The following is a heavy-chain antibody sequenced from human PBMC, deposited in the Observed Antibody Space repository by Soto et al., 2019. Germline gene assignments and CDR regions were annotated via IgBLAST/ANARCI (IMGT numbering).Heavy chain of an antibody. D-gene: IGHD3-9*01. V-gene: IGHV4-39*01. Sequence: PSETLSLTCSVSDDSINSDIYYWGWIRQPPGKGLEWIGSVYYRGNAYYNPSLQTRVTISLYKSKSQFSLKLNSVSAADSSLYFCARLEGLATISYYFDFWGPGALVTVSS. CDR2: VYYRGNA. CDR3: ARLEGLATISYYFDF. J-gene: IGHJ4*02. CDR1: DDSINSDIYY.